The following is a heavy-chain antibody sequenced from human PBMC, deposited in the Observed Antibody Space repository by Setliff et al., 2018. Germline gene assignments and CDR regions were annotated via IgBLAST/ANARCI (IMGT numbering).Heavy chain of an antibody. J-gene: IGHJ3*02. CDR1: GFTVSSKY. CDR2: IYSGVLT. D-gene: IGHD2-15*01. Sequence: PGGSLRPSCPASGFTVSSKYLTWVRQPPGRGFEWVSLIYSGVLTYYADSLKGRFTIPRDNSKNTVYLQMHSLRAEDTPVYYCARERLCSGGSCSTLGAFDIWGQGTMVTVSS. V-gene: IGHV3-53*01. CDR3: ARERLCSGGSCSTLGAFDI.